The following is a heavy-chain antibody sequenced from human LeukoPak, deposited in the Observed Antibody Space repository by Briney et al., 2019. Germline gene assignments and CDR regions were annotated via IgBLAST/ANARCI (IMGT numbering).Heavy chain of an antibody. V-gene: IGHV1-46*01. D-gene: IGHD4-23*01. CDR1: GYTFTSYY. Sequence: ASVKVSCKASGYTFTSYYMHWVRQAPGQGLEWMGIINPSGGSTSYAQRFQGRVTMTRDTSTSTVYMELSSLRSEDTAVYYCAREDCGGNSWDDPWGQGTLVTVSS. CDR2: INPSGGST. CDR3: AREDCGGNSWDDP. J-gene: IGHJ5*02.